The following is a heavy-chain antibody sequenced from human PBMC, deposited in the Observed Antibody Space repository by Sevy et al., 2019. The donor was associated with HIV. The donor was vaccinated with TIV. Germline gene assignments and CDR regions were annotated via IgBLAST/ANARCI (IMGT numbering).Heavy chain of an antibody. CDR1: GFTFSSYA. CDR3: AKDSTRRYDFWSGYQYNWFDP. D-gene: IGHD3-3*01. V-gene: IGHV3-23*01. CDR2: ISGSGGST. J-gene: IGHJ5*02. Sequence: GGSLRLSCAASGFTFSSYAMSWVRQAPGKGMEWVSAISGSGGSTYYAHSVKGRFTISRDNSKNTLYLQMNSLRAEDTAVYYCAKDSTRRYDFWSGYQYNWFDPWGQGTLVTVSS.